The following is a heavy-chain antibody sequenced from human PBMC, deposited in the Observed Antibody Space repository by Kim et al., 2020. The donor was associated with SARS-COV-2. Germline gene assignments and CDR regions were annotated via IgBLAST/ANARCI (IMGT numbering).Heavy chain of an antibody. CDR3: ARAAGAPYYYYYMDV. CDR2: IYYSGST. D-gene: IGHD3-10*01. V-gene: IGHV4-30-4*01. Sequence: SETLSLTCTVSGGSISSGDYYWSWIRQPPGKGLEWIGYIYYSGSTYYNPSLKSRVTISVDTSKNQFSLKLSSVTAADTAVYYCARAAGAPYYYYYMDVWGKGTTVTVSS. J-gene: IGHJ6*03. CDR1: GGSISSGDYY.